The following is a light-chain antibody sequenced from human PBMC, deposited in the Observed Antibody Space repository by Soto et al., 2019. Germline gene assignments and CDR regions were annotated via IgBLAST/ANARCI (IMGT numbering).Light chain of an antibody. CDR3: NSYTSSSTYV. Sequence: QSVLTQPASVSGSPGQSIAISCTGTSRYVGGYNYVSWYQQHPGKAPKLMLYDVSNRPSGVSSRFSGSKSGNTASLTISGLQAEDEADYYCNSYTSSSTYVFGTGTKVTVL. J-gene: IGLJ1*01. CDR1: SRYVGGYNY. CDR2: DVS. V-gene: IGLV2-14*01.